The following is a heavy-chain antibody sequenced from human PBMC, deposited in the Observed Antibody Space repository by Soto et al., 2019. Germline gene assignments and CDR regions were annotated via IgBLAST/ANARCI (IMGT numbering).Heavy chain of an antibody. D-gene: IGHD6-13*01. J-gene: IGHJ4*02. CDR2: IYSGGST. Sequence: GESLKISCAASGFTVSSNYMSWVRQAPGKGLEWVSVIYSGGSTYYADSVKGRFTISRDNSKNTLYLQMNSLRAEDTAVYYCARGLSAAGHLDYWGQGTLVTVSS. CDR1: GFTVSSNY. V-gene: IGHV3-66*01. CDR3: ARGLSAAGHLDY.